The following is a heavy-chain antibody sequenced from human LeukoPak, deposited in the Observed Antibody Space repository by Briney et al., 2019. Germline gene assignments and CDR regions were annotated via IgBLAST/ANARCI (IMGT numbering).Heavy chain of an antibody. CDR1: VFTVSSNY. Sequence: PGGSLRLSSAASVFTVSSNYMSSVRQALGKGLECGSVIYSGGSTYHADSVKGRFTISRDKSKNTLYLQMNSLRAEDTAVYYCARSTVTTAYCMDVWGQGTTVTVSS. CDR3: ARSTVTTAYCMDV. CDR2: IYSGGST. V-gene: IGHV3-66*01. D-gene: IGHD4-17*01. J-gene: IGHJ6*01.